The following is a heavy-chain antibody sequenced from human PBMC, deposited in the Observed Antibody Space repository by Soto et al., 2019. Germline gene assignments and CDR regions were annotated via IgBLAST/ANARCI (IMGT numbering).Heavy chain of an antibody. D-gene: IGHD5-12*01. CDR3: ASPELYSGYVVYI. J-gene: IGHJ3*02. CDR1: GYSFTSYW. CDR2: IYPGDSDT. V-gene: IGHV5-51*01. Sequence: PGESLKISCKGSGYSFTSYWIGWVRQMPGKGLEWMGIIYPGDSDTRYSPSFQGQVTISADKSISTAYLQWSSLKAPDTAMYYCASPELYSGYVVYIWGQGTMVTVSS.